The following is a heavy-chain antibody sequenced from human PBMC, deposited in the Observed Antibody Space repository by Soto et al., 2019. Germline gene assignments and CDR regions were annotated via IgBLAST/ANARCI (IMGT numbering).Heavy chain of an antibody. CDR1: GFTFSSYA. CDR3: ARDMGGYSSSWYVGTRFYYYYYGMDV. D-gene: IGHD6-13*01. Sequence: PGGSLRLSCAASGFTFSSYAKHWVRQAPGKGLEWVAVISYDGSNKYYADSVKGRFTISRDNSKNTLYLQMNSLRAEDTAVYYCARDMGGYSSSWYVGTRFYYYYYGMDVWGQGTTVTVSS. J-gene: IGHJ6*02. V-gene: IGHV3-30-3*01. CDR2: ISYDGSNK.